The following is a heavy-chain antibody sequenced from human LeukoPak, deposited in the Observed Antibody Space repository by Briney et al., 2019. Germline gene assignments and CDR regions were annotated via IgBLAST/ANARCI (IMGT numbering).Heavy chain of an antibody. CDR2: INPNSGNT. Sequence: ASVKVPCKASGYTFTGYYMHWVRQAPGQGLEWMGWINPNSGNTNYAQKLQGRVTMTTDTSTSTAYMELRSLRSDDTAVYYCARGGVFSSWSWIMDVWGKGTTVTVSS. CDR3: ARGGVFSSWSWIMDV. CDR1: GYTFTGYY. D-gene: IGHD6-13*01. J-gene: IGHJ6*03. V-gene: IGHV1-18*04.